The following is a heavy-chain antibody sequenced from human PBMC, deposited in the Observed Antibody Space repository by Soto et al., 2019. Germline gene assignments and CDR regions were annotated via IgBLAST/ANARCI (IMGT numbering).Heavy chain of an antibody. CDR2: IGSKGETYAT. CDR3: SRDDSDWFFN. D-gene: IGHD3-9*01. V-gene: IGHV3-73*02. Sequence: EVQLVESGGDLVQPGGSLKLSCAASGFTFGASNLQWVRQASGKGLEWLGRIGSKGETYATTYAASVKGRCTISRDDSKKTAYLQMNNLESEDTAVYYCSRDDSDWFFNWGRGTLVTVSS. J-gene: IGHJ4*02. CDR1: GFTFGASN.